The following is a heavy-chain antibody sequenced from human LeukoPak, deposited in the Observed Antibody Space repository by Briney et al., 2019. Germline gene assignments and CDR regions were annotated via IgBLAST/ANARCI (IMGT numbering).Heavy chain of an antibody. V-gene: IGHV4-61*01. D-gene: IGHD6-13*01. CDR3: AREDSSWYVGY. Sequence: SETLSLTCTVSGGCVSSGSYYWIRQPPGKGPEWIGYIYNSGITTYNPSLKSRVTISVDTSKSQFSLKLSSVTAADTAVYYCAREDSSWYVGYWGQGTLVTVSP. CDR2: IYNSGIT. CDR1: GGCVSSGSYY. J-gene: IGHJ4*02.